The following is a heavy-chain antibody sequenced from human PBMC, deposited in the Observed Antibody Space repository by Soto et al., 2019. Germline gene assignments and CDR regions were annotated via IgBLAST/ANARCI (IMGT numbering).Heavy chain of an antibody. CDR1: GYTFSDYY. V-gene: IGHV1-2*02. CDR2: ISPRSGSA. J-gene: IGHJ6*02. Sequence: ASVKVSCKASGYTFSDYYIHWVRQAPGQGLEWMGWISPRSGSANFAQSFQGRVSMTRDTSITTAYMELRRLKSDDTAVYYCASGPYYGPAYGMAVPGQRTTVTVSS. D-gene: IGHD3-10*01. CDR3: ASGPYYGPAYGMAV.